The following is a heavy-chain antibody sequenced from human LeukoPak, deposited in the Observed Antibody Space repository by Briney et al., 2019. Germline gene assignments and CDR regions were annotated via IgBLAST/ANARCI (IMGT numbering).Heavy chain of an antibody. CDR3: ARSNRIYDSSGLDY. J-gene: IGHJ4*02. CDR1: GFTFSSYA. CDR2: ISYDGSNK. D-gene: IGHD3-22*01. V-gene: IGHV3-30*04. Sequence: GGSLRLSCAASGFTFSSYAMHWVRQALGKGLEWVAVISYDGSNKYYADSVKGRFTISRDNSKNTLYLQMNSLRAEDTAVYYCARSNRIYDSSGLDYWGQGTLVTVSS.